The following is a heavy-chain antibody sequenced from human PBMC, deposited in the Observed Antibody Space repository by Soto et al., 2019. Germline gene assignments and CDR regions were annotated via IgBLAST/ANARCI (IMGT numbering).Heavy chain of an antibody. D-gene: IGHD3-3*01. Sequence: GASVNVSCKASGYTFTGYYMHWVRQAPGQGLEWMGWINPNSGGTNYAQKFQGWVTMTRDTSISTAYMELSRLRSDDTAVYYCAREFNDFWSGYYYYGMDVWGQGTTVTVSS. CDR3: AREFNDFWSGYYYYGMDV. V-gene: IGHV1-2*04. J-gene: IGHJ6*02. CDR1: GYTFTGYY. CDR2: INPNSGGT.